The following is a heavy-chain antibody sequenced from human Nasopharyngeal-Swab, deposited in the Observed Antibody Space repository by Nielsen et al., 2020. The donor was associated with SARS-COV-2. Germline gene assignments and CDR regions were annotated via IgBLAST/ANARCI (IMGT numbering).Heavy chain of an antibody. CDR1: GASISAAAYY. CDR2: IYYSGST. V-gene: IGHV4-31*03. CDR3: ARDFGDSGTSFDP. Sequence: SELLSPTCPVPGASISAAAYYWSWVRQHPGRGLEWIGYIYYSGSTHYNPCLKSRVTISFDTSKNQFSLNLSSVTAADTAVYYCARDFGDSGTSFDPWGQGTLVTVSS. J-gene: IGHJ5*02. D-gene: IGHD3-10*01.